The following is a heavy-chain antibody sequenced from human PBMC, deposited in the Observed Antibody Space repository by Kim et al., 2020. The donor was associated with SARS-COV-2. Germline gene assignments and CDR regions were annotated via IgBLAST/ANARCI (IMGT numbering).Heavy chain of an antibody. D-gene: IGHD2-15*01. V-gene: IGHV3-48*02. J-gene: IGHJ4*02. CDR3: ARDSNRGGTFDF. CDR2: INSGSYSI. CDR1: GFTFTTYH. Sequence: GGSLRLSCAASGFTFTTYHMSWVRQAPGKGLEWVSHINSGSYSIYYAASVKGRFTVSRDNAKNSLYLQMSSLIHEDTAIYYCARDSNRGGTFDFWGRG.